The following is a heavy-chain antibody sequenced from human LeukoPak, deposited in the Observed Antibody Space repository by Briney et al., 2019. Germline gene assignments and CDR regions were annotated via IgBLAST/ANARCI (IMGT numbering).Heavy chain of an antibody. D-gene: IGHD3-22*01. Sequence: SQTLSLTCTVSGGSISSGSYYWSWIRQPAGEGLEWIGRIYTSGSTNYNPSLKSRVTISVDTSKNQFSLKLSSVTAADTAVYYCASSSSGYSYWGQGTLVTVSS. V-gene: IGHV4-61*02. CDR3: ASSSSGYSY. J-gene: IGHJ4*02. CDR2: IYTSGST. CDR1: GGSISSGSYY.